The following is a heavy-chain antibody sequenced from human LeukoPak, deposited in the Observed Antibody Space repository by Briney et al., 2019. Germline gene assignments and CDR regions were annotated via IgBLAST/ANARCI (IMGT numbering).Heavy chain of an antibody. CDR1: GFTFSSYW. J-gene: IGHJ4*02. Sequence: PGGSLRLSCAASGFTFSSYWMHWVRQAPGKGLVWVSRINSDGSSTSYADSVKGRFTISRDNAKNTLYLQMNSLRAEDTAVYYCASEAYCGGDCYSDYWGQGTLVTVSS. V-gene: IGHV3-74*01. D-gene: IGHD2-21*02. CDR3: ASEAYCGGDCYSDY. CDR2: INSDGSST.